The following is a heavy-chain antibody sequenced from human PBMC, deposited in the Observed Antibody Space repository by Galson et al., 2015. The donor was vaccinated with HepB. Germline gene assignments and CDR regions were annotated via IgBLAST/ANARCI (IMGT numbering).Heavy chain of an antibody. V-gene: IGHV4-59*01. Sequence: LSLTCTVSGGSISSYYWSWIRQPPGKGLEWIGYIYYSGSTNYNPSLKSRVTISVDTSKNQFSLKLSSVTAADTAVYYCARGDYVPLDYWGQGTLVTVSS. CDR2: IYYSGST. CDR3: ARGDYVPLDY. J-gene: IGHJ4*02. D-gene: IGHD4-17*01. CDR1: GGSISSYY.